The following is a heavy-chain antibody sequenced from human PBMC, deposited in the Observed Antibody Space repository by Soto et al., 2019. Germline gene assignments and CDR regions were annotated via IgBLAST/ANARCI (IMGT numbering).Heavy chain of an antibody. J-gene: IGHJ4*02. Sequence: WASVKVSCKASGGTFSSYAISWVRQAPGQGLEWMGGIIPIFGTANYAQKFQGRVTITADESTSTAYMELSSLRSEDTAVYYCAREGVFAIDGYNLTPFDYWGQGTLVTVSS. V-gene: IGHV1-69*13. CDR1: GGTFSSYA. CDR3: AREGVFAIDGYNLTPFDY. CDR2: IIPIFGTA. D-gene: IGHD2-8*01.